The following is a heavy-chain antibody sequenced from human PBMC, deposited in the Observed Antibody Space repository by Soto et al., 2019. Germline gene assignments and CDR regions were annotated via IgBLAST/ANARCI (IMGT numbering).Heavy chain of an antibody. V-gene: IGHV4-59*08. CDR3: ATQRLCTGGHCWNWFDP. D-gene: IGHD2-8*02. CDR1: RVSISDYY. Sequence: QVQLQESGPGLVKPSETLSLTCTVSRVSISDYYWTWVRQPPGKGLEWIGNVSYTGYTYYNPSLKNRVTISVDTSKKQYSLKLNSVTAADTAVYYCATQRLCTGGHCWNWFDPWGQGTLVTVSS. J-gene: IGHJ5*02. CDR2: VSYTGYT.